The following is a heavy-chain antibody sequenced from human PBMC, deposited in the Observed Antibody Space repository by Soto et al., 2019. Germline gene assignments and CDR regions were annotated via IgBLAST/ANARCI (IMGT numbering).Heavy chain of an antibody. D-gene: IGHD2-2*01. V-gene: IGHV3-23*01. Sequence: GGSLRLSCAASGFTFSSYAMSWVRQAPGKGLEWVSAISGSGGSTYYADSVKGRFTISRDNSKNTLYLQMNSLRAEDTAVYYCAKCPRCSGTSCPYYYYYMDVWGKGTTVTVSS. CDR2: ISGSGGST. J-gene: IGHJ6*03. CDR3: AKCPRCSGTSCPYYYYYMDV. CDR1: GFTFSSYA.